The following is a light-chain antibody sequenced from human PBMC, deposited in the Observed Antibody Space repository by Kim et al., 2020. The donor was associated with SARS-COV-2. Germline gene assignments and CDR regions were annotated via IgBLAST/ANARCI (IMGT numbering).Light chain of an antibody. J-gene: IGKJ2*01. CDR1: QSVSSSY. V-gene: IGKV3-20*01. Sequence: LSPGERATLSCRASQSVSSSYLAWYQQKHGQAPRLLMYHASSRATGIPDRFSGSGSGTDFTLTISTLEPEDFAVYYCQQYDTSPYTFGQWTKLEI. CDR2: HAS. CDR3: QQYDTSPYT.